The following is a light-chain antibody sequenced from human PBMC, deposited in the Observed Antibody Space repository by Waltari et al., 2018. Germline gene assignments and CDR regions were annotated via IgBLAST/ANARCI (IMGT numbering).Light chain of an antibody. V-gene: IGKV1-5*03. Sequence: DIQMTQSPSTLSASVGDRVTITCRASQSVSSWLAWYQQKPGKAPKLLIYKASSLESVVPSRFSGIGSGTESTRTISSLQPDDFATHYCQQDNSYSKTVAQGINVEIK. CDR2: KAS. CDR3: QQDNSYSKT. CDR1: QSVSSW. J-gene: IGKJ1*01.